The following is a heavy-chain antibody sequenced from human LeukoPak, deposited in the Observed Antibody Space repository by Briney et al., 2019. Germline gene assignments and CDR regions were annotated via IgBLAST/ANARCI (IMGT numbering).Heavy chain of an antibody. CDR1: GFTFSSYA. D-gene: IGHD3-22*01. CDR3: ASYDSSGYYLYRYFSY. V-gene: IGHV3-23*01. J-gene: IGHJ4*02. Sequence: GGSLRLSCEASGFTFSSYAMSWVRQAPGKGLEWVSVMTSSGGNKYYADSVKGRVIISSDHSKNTLYLLMTSLRAEDTAVYYCASYDSSGYYLYRYFSYWGQGTLVTVSS. CDR2: MTSSGGNK.